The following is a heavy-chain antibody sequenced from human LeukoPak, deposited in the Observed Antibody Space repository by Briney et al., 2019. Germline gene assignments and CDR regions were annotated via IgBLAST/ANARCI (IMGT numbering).Heavy chain of an antibody. Sequence: PGGSLRLSCAASGFTFSSCAMSWVRQVPGKGLEWVSTIIDSGNSLYYADSVEGRFTISRDNSKNTLYLQMNSLRAGDTAVYYCAKDPIFSGSYGVFDSWGQGTLVTVSS. D-gene: IGHD1-26*01. V-gene: IGHV3-23*01. J-gene: IGHJ4*02. CDR1: GFTFSSCA. CDR2: IIDSGNSL. CDR3: AKDPIFSGSYGVFDS.